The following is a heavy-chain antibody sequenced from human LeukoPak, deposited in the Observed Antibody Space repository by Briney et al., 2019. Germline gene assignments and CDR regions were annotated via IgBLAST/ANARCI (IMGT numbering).Heavy chain of an antibody. J-gene: IGHJ4*02. V-gene: IGHV3-23*01. CDR3: AKAPVTTCSGEYCYPFDY. D-gene: IGHD2-15*01. CDR1: GFSFSDYD. Sequence: GGSLRLSCAASGFSFSDYDMNWVRQGPGKGLEWVSAISVSGNTYHADSVKGRFTISRDSSKNTLYLQMNSLRAGDAAVYYCAKAPVTTCSGEYCYPFDYWSQGTLVTVSS. CDR2: ISVSGNT.